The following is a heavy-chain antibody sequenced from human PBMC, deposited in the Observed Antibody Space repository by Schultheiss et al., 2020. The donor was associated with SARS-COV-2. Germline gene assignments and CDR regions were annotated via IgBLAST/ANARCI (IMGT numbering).Heavy chain of an antibody. Sequence: GGSLRLSCKTSGYSFTSYWIGWVRQVPGKGLEWMGIIYPGDSDTRYSPSFQGQVTISADKAISTAYLQWSSLKASDTAMYYCATGPFGSDYWGQGTLVTVSS. D-gene: IGHD2-15*01. CDR2: IYPGDSDT. CDR1: GYSFTSYW. J-gene: IGHJ4*02. V-gene: IGHV5-51*01. CDR3: ATGPFGSDY.